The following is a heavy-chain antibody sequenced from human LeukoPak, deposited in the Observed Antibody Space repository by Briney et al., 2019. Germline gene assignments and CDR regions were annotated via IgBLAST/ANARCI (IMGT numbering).Heavy chain of an antibody. Sequence: GGSLGLSCVASGFTFSSYAMNWVRQAPGKGLEWVSAISSSDGTTYYSDSVKGRFTISRDNSKNTLFLQMNSLRAEDTAIYYCAKASTFGELNRPFDYWGQGTLVTVSS. CDR1: GFTFSSYA. CDR2: ISSSDGTT. J-gene: IGHJ4*02. V-gene: IGHV3-23*01. D-gene: IGHD3-10*01. CDR3: AKASTFGELNRPFDY.